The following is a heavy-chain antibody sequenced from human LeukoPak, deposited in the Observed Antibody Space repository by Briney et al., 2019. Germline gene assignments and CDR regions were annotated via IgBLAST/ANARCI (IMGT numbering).Heavy chain of an antibody. J-gene: IGHJ6*02. V-gene: IGHV4-59*08. D-gene: IGHD3-9*01. CDR2: IYYSGST. CDR3: ARHARYFDWLLADLTPSYGMDV. Sequence: SETLSLTCTVSGGSISSYYWSWIRQPPGKGLEWIGYIYYSGSTNYNPSLKSRVTISVDTSKNQFSLKLSSVTAADTAVYYCARHARYFDWLLADLTPSYGMDVWGQGTTVTVSS. CDR1: GGSISSYY.